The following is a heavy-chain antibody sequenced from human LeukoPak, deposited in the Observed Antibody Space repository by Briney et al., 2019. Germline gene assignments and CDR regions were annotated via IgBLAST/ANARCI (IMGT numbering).Heavy chain of an antibody. D-gene: IGHD3-22*01. CDR2: ISVYNGNT. CDR3: ARSPTYYDSSGYYDL. CDR1: GYTFTSYG. Sequence: ASVKVSCKACGYTFTSYGISWVRQARGQGREWVGWISVYNGNTNNAQKVQGRVTMTTDTSTSTAYMELRSLRSDDTAVYYCARSPTYYDSSGYYDLWGQGTLVTVSS. V-gene: IGHV1-18*01. J-gene: IGHJ4*02.